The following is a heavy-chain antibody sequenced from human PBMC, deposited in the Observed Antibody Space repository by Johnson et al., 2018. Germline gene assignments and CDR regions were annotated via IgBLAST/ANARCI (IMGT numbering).Heavy chain of an antibody. CDR1: AFTFSDYA. CDR2: IWFDGSNE. J-gene: IGHJ4*02. V-gene: IGHV3-33*01. D-gene: IGHD1-26*01. CDR3: AIREAGGRYFLY. Sequence: QVQLVQSGGGVVQPGRSLRLSCAASAFTFSDYAMHWVRQAPDKGLEWVAVIWFDGSNENYADSVKGRFTISRDNSKNMLYLQMNNMRAEDTALYYCAIREAGGRYFLYWGQGTLVTVSS.